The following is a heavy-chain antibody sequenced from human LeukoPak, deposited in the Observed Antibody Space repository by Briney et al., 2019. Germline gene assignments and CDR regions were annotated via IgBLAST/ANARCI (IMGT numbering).Heavy chain of an antibody. CDR3: ASSYYYGSGSFDY. CDR2: ISYSGST. D-gene: IGHD3-10*01. J-gene: IGHJ4*02. Sequence: PSETLSLTCTVSGGSISSYYWSWIRQPPGKGLDWIGYISYSGSTNYKPSLKSRVNILVDTSKSQFSLKLSSVTAADTAVYYCASSYYYGSGSFDYWGQGTLVTVSS. V-gene: IGHV4-59*01. CDR1: GGSISSYY.